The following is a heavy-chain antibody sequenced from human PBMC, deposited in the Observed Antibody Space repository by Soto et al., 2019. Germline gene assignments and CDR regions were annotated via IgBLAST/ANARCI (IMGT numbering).Heavy chain of an antibody. Sequence: GGSLRLSCAASGFTFTRYSMNWVRQAPGKGLEWVSSISSTTNYIYYADSMKGRFTISRDNSKSTLYLQVDSLRPEDAAVYYCARDPKTSGGQHWAFNYFDSWGQGTLVTVSS. V-gene: IGHV3-21*01. CDR2: ISSTTNYI. CDR3: ARDPKTSGGQHWAFNYFDS. J-gene: IGHJ4*02. CDR1: GFTFTRYS. D-gene: IGHD7-27*01.